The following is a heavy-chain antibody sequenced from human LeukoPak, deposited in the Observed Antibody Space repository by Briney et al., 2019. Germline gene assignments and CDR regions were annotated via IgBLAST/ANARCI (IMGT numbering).Heavy chain of an antibody. CDR3: ARDPYSSSSGSGDY. J-gene: IGHJ4*02. CDR1: GFTFSSYG. CDR2: ISTTSSNK. Sequence: GGSLRLSCAASGFTFSSYGMNWVRQAPGKGLEWVSSISTTSSNKYYADSVKGRFTISRDNAKNSLYLQMNSLRVEDAAVYYCARDPYSSSSGSGDYWGQGTLVTVSS. V-gene: IGHV3-21*01. D-gene: IGHD6-13*01.